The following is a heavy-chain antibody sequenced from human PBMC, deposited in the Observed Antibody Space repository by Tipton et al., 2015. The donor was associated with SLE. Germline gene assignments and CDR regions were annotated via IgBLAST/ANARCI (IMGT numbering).Heavy chain of an antibody. Sequence: TLSLTCAVYGGSFSGYYWSWIRQPPGKGLEWIGEINHSGSTNYNPSLKSRVTISVDTSKNQFSLKLSSVTAADTAVYYCATQGRKYRTNGVCYYYYYMDVWGKGTTVTVSS. CDR2: INHSGST. CDR1: GGSFSGYY. D-gene: IGHD2-8*01. CDR3: ATQGRKYRTNGVCYYYYYMDV. V-gene: IGHV4-34*01. J-gene: IGHJ6*03.